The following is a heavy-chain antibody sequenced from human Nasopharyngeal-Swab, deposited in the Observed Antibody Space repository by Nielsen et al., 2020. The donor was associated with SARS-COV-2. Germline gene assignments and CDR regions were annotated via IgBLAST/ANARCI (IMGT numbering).Heavy chain of an antibody. CDR2: IWYDGSNK. D-gene: IGHD3-22*01. Sequence: VRQAPGKGLEWVAVIWYDGSNKYYADSVKGRFTISRDNSKNTLYLQMNGLRAEDTAVYYCARDLSYYDSVGAFDIWGQGTMVTVSS. J-gene: IGHJ3*02. V-gene: IGHV3-33*01. CDR3: ARDLSYYDSVGAFDI.